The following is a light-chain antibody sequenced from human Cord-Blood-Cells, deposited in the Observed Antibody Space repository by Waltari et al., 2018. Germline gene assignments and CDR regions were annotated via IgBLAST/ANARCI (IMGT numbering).Light chain of an antibody. CDR2: AAS. V-gene: IGKV1-39*01. Sequence: DIQMTQSPSSLSASVGDRVTITCRASQSISSYLNWYQQKPGKAPKLLIYAASSLQSGVPSRFSGSGSGTEFTLTISSLQPEDFATYYCQQSYSTPRTFGQWTKVEIK. J-gene: IGKJ1*01. CDR3: QQSYSTPRT. CDR1: QSISSY.